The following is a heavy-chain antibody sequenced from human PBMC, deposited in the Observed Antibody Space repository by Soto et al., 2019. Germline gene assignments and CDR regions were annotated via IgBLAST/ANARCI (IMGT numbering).Heavy chain of an antibody. Sequence: GESLKISCKGSGYSFTSYWIGWVRQMPGKGLEWMGIIYPGDSDTRYSPSFQGQVTISADKSISTAYLQWSSLKASDTAMYYCARQSVGSSSSYSYYYMDVWGKGTTVTVSS. J-gene: IGHJ6*03. CDR1: GYSFTSYW. D-gene: IGHD6-6*01. CDR3: ARQSVGSSSSYSYYYMDV. V-gene: IGHV5-51*01. CDR2: IYPGDSDT.